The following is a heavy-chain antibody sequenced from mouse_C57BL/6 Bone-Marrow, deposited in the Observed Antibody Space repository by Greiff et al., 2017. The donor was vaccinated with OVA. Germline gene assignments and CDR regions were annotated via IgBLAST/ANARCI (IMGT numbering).Heavy chain of an antibody. CDR3: ARVYYDYDVWYFDV. CDR1: GFTFSSYA. CDR2: ISDGGSYT. Sequence: EVNVVESGGGLVKPGGSLKLSCAASGFTFSSYAMSWVRQTPEKRLEWVATISDGGSYTYYPDNVKGRFTISRDNAKNNLYLQMSHLKSEDTAMYYCARVYYDYDVWYFDVWGTGTTVTVSS. J-gene: IGHJ1*03. V-gene: IGHV5-4*03. D-gene: IGHD2-4*01.